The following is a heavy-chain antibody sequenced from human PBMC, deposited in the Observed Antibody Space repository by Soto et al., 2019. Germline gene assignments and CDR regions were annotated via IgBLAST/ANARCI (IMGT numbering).Heavy chain of an antibody. J-gene: IGHJ4*02. CDR1: GFTFSSYW. Sequence: LRLSCAASGFTFSSYWMGWVRQAPGKGLEWVANIQQDGSEKTYVDSVKGRFTISRDNAKNSLFLQMNSLTAEDTAVYYCVESGGAADYWGQGTLVTVSS. V-gene: IGHV3-7*03. D-gene: IGHD2-8*02. CDR3: VESGGAADY. CDR2: IQQDGSEK.